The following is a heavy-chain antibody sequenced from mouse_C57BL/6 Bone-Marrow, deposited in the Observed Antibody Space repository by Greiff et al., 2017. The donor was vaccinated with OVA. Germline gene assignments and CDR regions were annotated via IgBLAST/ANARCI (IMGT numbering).Heavy chain of an antibody. CDR2: IWSGGST. CDR3: ARSGDSLYFDV. Sequence: VQLQQSGPGLVQPSQSLSITCTVSGFSLTSYGVHWVRQSPGKGLEWLGVIWSGGSTDYNAAFISRLSISKDNSKSQVFFKMNSLQADDTAIYYCARSGDSLYFDVWGTGTTVTVSS. CDR1: GFSLTSYG. J-gene: IGHJ1*03. V-gene: IGHV2-2*01. D-gene: IGHD3-1*01.